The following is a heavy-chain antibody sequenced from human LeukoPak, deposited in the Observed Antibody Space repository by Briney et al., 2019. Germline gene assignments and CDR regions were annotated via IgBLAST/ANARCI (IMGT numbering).Heavy chain of an antibody. Sequence: SETLSLTCAVYGGSFSGYYWSWICQPPGKGLEWIGEVNHSGSTNYNPSLKSRVTISVDTSKNQFSLKLSSVTAADTAVYYCARYSYGAKGFDYWGQGTLVTVSS. D-gene: IGHD5-18*01. J-gene: IGHJ4*02. CDR1: GGSFSGYY. CDR2: VNHSGST. CDR3: ARYSYGAKGFDY. V-gene: IGHV4-34*01.